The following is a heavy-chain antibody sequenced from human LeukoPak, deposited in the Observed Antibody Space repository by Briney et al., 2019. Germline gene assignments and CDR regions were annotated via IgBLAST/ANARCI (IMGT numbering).Heavy chain of an antibody. CDR1: GFTFSSYS. Sequence: GGPLRLSCAASGFTFSSYSMNWVRQAPGKGLEWVSYISSSSSTIYYADSVKGRFTTSRDNSKNTLYLQMNSLRAEDTAVYYCAKQASTSSYYNWFDPWGQGTLVTVSS. J-gene: IGHJ5*02. D-gene: IGHD2-2*01. V-gene: IGHV3-48*01. CDR2: ISSSSSTI. CDR3: AKQASTSSYYNWFDP.